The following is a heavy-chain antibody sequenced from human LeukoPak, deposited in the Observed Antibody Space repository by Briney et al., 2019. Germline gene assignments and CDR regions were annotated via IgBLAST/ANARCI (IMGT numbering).Heavy chain of an antibody. CDR2: IYWNDDK. V-gene: IGHV2-5*01. D-gene: IGHD6-19*01. J-gene: IGHJ4*02. CDR1: GFSLSTTGVG. Sequence: SGPTLVKPTQTLTLTCTFSGFSLSTTGVGMGWVRQPPGKALEWLGLIYWNDDKLYSPSLKSRLTFSKDTSKNQVVLTMPNMDPVDTATYYCAHRPAPWLVLDYWGQGPRVTLSS. CDR3: AHRPAPWLVLDY.